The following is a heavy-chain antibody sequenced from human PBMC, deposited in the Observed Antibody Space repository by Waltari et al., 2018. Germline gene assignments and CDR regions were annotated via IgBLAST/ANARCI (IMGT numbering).Heavy chain of an antibody. CDR2: IGRKANNYAT. CDR3: TRREPYGMDV. Sequence: EVQLVESGGGLVQPGGSLKLSCAASGFTFSGSAMHWVRQASGKGPGWVGRIGRKANNYATAYGASVKGRFTIARDDSKNTAYLQMNSLKTEDTAVYYCTRREPYGMDVWGQGTTVTVSS. V-gene: IGHV3-73*02. CDR1: GFTFSGSA. J-gene: IGHJ6*02.